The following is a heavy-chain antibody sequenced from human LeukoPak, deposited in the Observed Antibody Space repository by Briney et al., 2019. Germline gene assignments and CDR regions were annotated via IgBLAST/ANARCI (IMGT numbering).Heavy chain of an antibody. Sequence: PSETLSLTCTVSGVTISSYYWSWLRQPAVKGLEWIGRIYTSGSTNYNPSLKSRVTISVDTSKNQFSLKLSSVTAADTAVYYCARDDRGTMIVVADSLGFDYWGQGTLVTVSS. CDR1: GVTISSYY. D-gene: IGHD3-22*01. J-gene: IGHJ4*02. CDR2: IYTSGST. CDR3: ARDDRGTMIVVADSLGFDY. V-gene: IGHV4-4*07.